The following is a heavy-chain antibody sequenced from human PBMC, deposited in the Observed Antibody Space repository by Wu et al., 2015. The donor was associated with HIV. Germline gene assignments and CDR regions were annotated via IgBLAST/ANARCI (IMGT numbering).Heavy chain of an antibody. D-gene: IGHD6-13*01. V-gene: IGHV1-8*01. J-gene: IGHJ3*02. CDR3: VAEQVADVFNI. CDR1: GYTFTSYD. CDR2: VQPYSGNT. Sequence: QVQLVQSGTEVRKPGASVKVSCKASGYTFTSYDINWVRQAAGQGLEWIGRVQPYSGNTDYAQRFQGRVTLTRNISTDTAYMELSSLRYDDTAVYYCVAEQVADVFNIWGQGTMVSVSS.